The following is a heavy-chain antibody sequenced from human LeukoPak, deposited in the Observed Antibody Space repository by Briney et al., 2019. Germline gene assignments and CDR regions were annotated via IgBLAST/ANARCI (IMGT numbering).Heavy chain of an antibody. Sequence: ASVKVSCKASGYGFSDYYMHWVRQAPGQGLEYMGWINPNSGDNSCAQKFQGRVSMTRDTSITTLYMELTILRSDDTAVYFCARGGGIQSCGGKTCFRGFVYWGQGTLVTPSA. V-gene: IGHV1-2*02. J-gene: IGHJ4*02. D-gene: IGHD2-21*01. CDR1: GYGFSDYY. CDR2: INPNSGDN. CDR3: ARGGGIQSCGGKTCFRGFVY.